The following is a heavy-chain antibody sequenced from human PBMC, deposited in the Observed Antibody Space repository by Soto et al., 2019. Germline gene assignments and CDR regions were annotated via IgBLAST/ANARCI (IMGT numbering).Heavy chain of an antibody. D-gene: IGHD3-10*01. CDR2: ISGSGGST. J-gene: IGHJ4*02. CDR3: AKDPWFGELFRDY. Sequence: GGSLILSCASSGFTFSSYAMSWVRQALGKGLEWVSAISGSGGSTYYADSVKGRFTISRDNSKNTLYLQMNSLRAEDTAVYYCAKDPWFGELFRDYWGQGTLVTVSS. V-gene: IGHV3-23*01. CDR1: GFTFSSYA.